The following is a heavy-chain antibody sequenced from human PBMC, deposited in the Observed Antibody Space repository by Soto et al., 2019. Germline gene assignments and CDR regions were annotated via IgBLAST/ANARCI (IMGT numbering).Heavy chain of an antibody. CDR3: ERDSGPMVLGVINYYDYGMDV. V-gene: IGHV1-69*01. J-gene: IGHJ6*04. CDR2: IIPIFGTA. Sequence: QVQLVQSGAEVKKPGSSVKVSCKASGGTFSSYAISWVRQAPGQGLEWMGGIIPIFGTANYAQKFQGRVTITADESTSTAYMELSSLRSDDTAVYYCERDSGPMVLGVINYYDYGMDVWGKGTTVTVSS. CDR1: GGTFSSYA. D-gene: IGHD3-10*01.